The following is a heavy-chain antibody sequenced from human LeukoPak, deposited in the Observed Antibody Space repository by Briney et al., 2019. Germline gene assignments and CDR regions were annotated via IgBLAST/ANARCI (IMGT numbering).Heavy chain of an antibody. J-gene: IGHJ6*03. CDR1: GYTFTSYD. CDR3: ARTLSGYCSSTSCYDKYYYYYMDV. Sequence: ASVKVSCKASGYTFTSYDINWVRQATGQGLEWMGWMNPNSGNTGYAQKFQGRVTITRNTSISTAYMELSSLRSEDTAVYYCARTLSGYCSSTSCYDKYYYYYMDVWGKGTTVTVSS. CDR2: MNPNSGNT. V-gene: IGHV1-8*03. D-gene: IGHD2-2*03.